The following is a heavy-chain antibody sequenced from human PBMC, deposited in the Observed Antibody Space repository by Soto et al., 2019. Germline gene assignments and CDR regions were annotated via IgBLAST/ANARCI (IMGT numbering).Heavy chain of an antibody. Sequence: SETLSLTCAVYGGSFSGYYWSWIRHPPGKGLEWIGEINPSGSTNYNPSLKSRVTISVDTSKNQFSLKLISVTAADTAVYYCARGRFSGSAAGTSFDYWGQGTLVTVSS. CDR2: INPSGST. J-gene: IGHJ4*02. CDR3: ARGRFSGSAAGTSFDY. CDR1: GGSFSGYY. D-gene: IGHD6-13*01. V-gene: IGHV4-34*01.